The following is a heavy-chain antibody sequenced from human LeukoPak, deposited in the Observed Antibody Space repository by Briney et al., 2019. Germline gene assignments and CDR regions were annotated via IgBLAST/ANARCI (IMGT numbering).Heavy chain of an antibody. V-gene: IGHV3-30*03. CDR2: ISYDGSNK. Sequence: GGSLRLSCAASGFTFSSYGMHWVRQAPGKGLEWVAVISYDGSNKYYADSVKGRFTISRDNSKNTLYLQMNSLRSEDTAVYYCARANYYDRSAHYDYWGQGTLVTVSS. CDR1: GFTFSSYG. D-gene: IGHD3-22*01. CDR3: ARANYYDRSAHYDY. J-gene: IGHJ4*02.